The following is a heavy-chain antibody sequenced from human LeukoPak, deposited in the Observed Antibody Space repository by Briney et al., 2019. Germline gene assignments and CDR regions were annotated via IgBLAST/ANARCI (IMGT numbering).Heavy chain of an antibody. CDR2: IYYSGST. Sequence: SETLSLTCTVSGGSISSSSYYWGWIRQPPGKGLEWIGSIYYSGSTYYNPSLKSRVTISVDTSKNQFSLKLSSVTAADTAVYYCARDQAYGDYTFDYWGQGTLVTVSS. CDR1: GGSISSSSYY. V-gene: IGHV4-39*07. CDR3: ARDQAYGDYTFDY. D-gene: IGHD4-17*01. J-gene: IGHJ4*02.